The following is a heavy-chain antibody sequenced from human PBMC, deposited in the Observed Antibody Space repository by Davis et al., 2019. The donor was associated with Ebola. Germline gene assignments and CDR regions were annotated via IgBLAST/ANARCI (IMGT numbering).Heavy chain of an antibody. J-gene: IGHJ4*02. D-gene: IGHD1-1*01. CDR1: GYTFTGYY. CDR2: INPNSGGT. CDR3: ARAQFPTTSDY. V-gene: IGHV1-2*06. Sequence: AASVKVSCKASGYTFTGYYMHWVRQAPGQGLEWMGRINPNSGGTNYAQKFQGRVTMTRDTSISTAYMEVGSLRSDDTAVYYCARAQFPTTSDYWGQGTLVTVSS.